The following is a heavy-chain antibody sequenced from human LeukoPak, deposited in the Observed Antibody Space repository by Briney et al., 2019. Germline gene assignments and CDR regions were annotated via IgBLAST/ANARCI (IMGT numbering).Heavy chain of an antibody. D-gene: IGHD2-2*01. J-gene: IGHJ4*02. CDR2: IHRTGST. CDR3: AREGARDDFVVVPAALDF. V-gene: IGHV4-4*07. CDR1: NGSIGSYY. Sequence: SETLSLTCTVSNGSIGSYYWTWLRQPAGKGLEWIGRIHRTGSTNYNPSLTSRVIMSVDTSKNQFSLRLTSVTAADTAVYHCAREGARDDFVVVPAALDFWGLGTLVTVSS.